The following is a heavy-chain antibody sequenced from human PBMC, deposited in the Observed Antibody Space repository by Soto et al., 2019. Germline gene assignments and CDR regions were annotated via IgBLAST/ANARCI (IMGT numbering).Heavy chain of an antibody. CDR1: GGSISSSSYY. CDR3: ARLGAGSSSWLDYFDY. V-gene: IGHV4-39*01. CDR2: IYYSGST. J-gene: IGHJ4*02. Sequence: QLQLQESGPGLVKPSETLSLTCTVSGGSISSSSYYWGWIRQPPGKGLEWIGSIYYSGSTYYNPSLKSRVTISVDTSKNQFSLKLSSVTAADTAVYYCARLGAGSSSWLDYFDYWGQGTLVTVSS. D-gene: IGHD6-13*01.